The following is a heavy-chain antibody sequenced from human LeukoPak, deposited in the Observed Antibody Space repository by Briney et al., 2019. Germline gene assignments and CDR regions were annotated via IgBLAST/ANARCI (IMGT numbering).Heavy chain of an antibody. Sequence: GGSLRLSCAASGFTFSSYSMNWVRQAPGKGLEWVSSISSSSSYIYYADSVKGRFTISRDNAKNSLYPQMNSLRAEDTAVYHCARDPGYYDSSGYYYPQGDWYFDLWGRGTLVTVSS. CDR2: ISSSSSYI. CDR1: GFTFSSYS. J-gene: IGHJ2*01. V-gene: IGHV3-21*01. CDR3: ARDPGYYDSSGYYYPQGDWYFDL. D-gene: IGHD3-22*01.